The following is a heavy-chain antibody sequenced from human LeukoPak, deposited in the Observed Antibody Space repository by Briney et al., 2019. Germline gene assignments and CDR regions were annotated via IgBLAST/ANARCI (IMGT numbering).Heavy chain of an antibody. V-gene: IGHV3-66*01. D-gene: IGHD3-9*01. CDR1: GFTFSSNY. CDR2: IYSGGST. Sequence: PGGSLRLSCAASGFTFSSNYMSWVRQAPGKGLEWVSVIYSGGSTNYSDSVKGRLTISRYNSKNTLYLQMNSLRAEDTAVYYCATGSYDILTGYPHYYGMDVWGQGATVTVSS. J-gene: IGHJ6*02. CDR3: ATGSYDILTGYPHYYGMDV.